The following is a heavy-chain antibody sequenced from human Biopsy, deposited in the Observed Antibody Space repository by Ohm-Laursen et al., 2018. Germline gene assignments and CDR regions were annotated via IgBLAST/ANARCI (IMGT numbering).Heavy chain of an antibody. Sequence: GTLSLTCIVSGGSISSYYWSWIRQPPGKGLEWIGYIYYTGSTNYNPSLKSRITISVDTSMNHLSLRLTSVTAADTAVYYCARHAPSYSGSYWRYFDLWGRGTLVTVSS. CDR3: ARHAPSYSGSYWRYFDL. D-gene: IGHD1-26*01. CDR2: IYYTGST. V-gene: IGHV4-59*08. CDR1: GGSISSYY. J-gene: IGHJ2*01.